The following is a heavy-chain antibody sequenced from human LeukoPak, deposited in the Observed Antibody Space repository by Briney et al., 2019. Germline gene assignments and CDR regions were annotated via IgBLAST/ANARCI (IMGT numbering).Heavy chain of an antibody. D-gene: IGHD2-8*01. CDR3: AKGPSGGVYDVYFDY. J-gene: IGHJ4*02. Sequence: PGGSLRLSCAASGFTFSNYAMSWVRQAPGRGLEWVSGISSSGGSTYYADSVKGRFTISRDNSKNTLYLQMNSLRAEDTAVYYCAKGPSGGVYDVYFDYWGQGTLVTVSS. V-gene: IGHV3-23*01. CDR1: GFTFSNYA. CDR2: ISSSGGST.